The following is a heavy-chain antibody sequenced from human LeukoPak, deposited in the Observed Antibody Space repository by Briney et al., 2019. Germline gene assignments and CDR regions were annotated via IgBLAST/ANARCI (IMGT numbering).Heavy chain of an antibody. V-gene: IGHV3-21*01. J-gene: IGHJ4*02. Sequence: PGGSLRLSCAASGFTFSSYPMNWVRQAPGKGLEWVSSITISSTYIYYAASVKGRFTISRDNAKNSLYLQMNSLRAEDTAVYYCARDNTRDTVAVSPFDYWGQGTLVTVSS. CDR3: ARDNTRDTVAVSPFDY. CDR1: GFTFSSYP. D-gene: IGHD5-12*01. CDR2: ITISSTYI.